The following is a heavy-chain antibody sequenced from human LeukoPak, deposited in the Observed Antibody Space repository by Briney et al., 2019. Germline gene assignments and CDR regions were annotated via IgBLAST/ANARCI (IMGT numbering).Heavy chain of an antibody. CDR2: INHSGST. CDR1: GGSFSGYY. Sequence: SETLSLTCAVYGGSFSGYYWSWIRQPPGKGLEWIGEINHSGSTNYSPSLKSRVTISVDTSKNQFSLKLSSVTAADTAVYYCARHSPRGGDYRGGRYYYYMDVWGKGTTVTISS. D-gene: IGHD2-21*02. CDR3: ARHSPRGGDYRGGRYYYYMDV. V-gene: IGHV4-34*01. J-gene: IGHJ6*03.